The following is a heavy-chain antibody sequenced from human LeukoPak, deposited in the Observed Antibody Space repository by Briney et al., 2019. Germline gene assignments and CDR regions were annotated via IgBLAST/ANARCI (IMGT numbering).Heavy chain of an antibody. CDR1: GYTFTSYG. CDR2: ISAYNGNT. D-gene: IGHD2-15*01. J-gene: IGHJ3*02. Sequence: GASVKVSCKASGYTFTSYGISWVRQAPGQGLEWMGWISAYNGNTNYAQKLQGRVTMTTDTSTSTAYMELRSLRSEDTAVYYCARAIGLCSGGSCYAENDAFDIWGQGTMVTVSS. V-gene: IGHV1-18*01. CDR3: ARAIGLCSGGSCYAENDAFDI.